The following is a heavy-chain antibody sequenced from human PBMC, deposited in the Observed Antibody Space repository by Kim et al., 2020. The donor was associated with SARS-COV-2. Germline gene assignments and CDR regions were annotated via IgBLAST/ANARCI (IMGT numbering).Heavy chain of an antibody. CDR3: ARVMAIFGVDPFIPRESWYFDL. CDR2: IYYSGST. D-gene: IGHD3-3*01. V-gene: IGHV4-31*03. Sequence: SETLSLTCTVSGGSISSGGYYWSWIRQHPGKGLEWIGYIYYSGSTYYNPSLKSRVTISVDTSKNQFSLKLSSVTAADTAVYYCARVMAIFGVDPFIPRESWYFDLWGRGTLVTVSS. CDR1: GGSISSGGYY. J-gene: IGHJ2*01.